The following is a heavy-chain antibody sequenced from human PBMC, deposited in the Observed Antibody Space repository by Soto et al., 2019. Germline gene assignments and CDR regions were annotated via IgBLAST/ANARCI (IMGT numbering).Heavy chain of an antibody. Sequence: GGSLRLSCAASGLPFSSYGMNWVRQAQGKGLEWVAVIWYDGSNKYYADSVKGRFTISRDNSKNTLYLQMNSLRAEDTAVYYCVRTVFDAEPPVSCRNRKLGPLLDYWGQGTLVTVSS. D-gene: IGHD1-26*01. CDR3: VRTVFDAEPPVSCRNRKLGPLLDY. J-gene: IGHJ4*02. CDR2: IWYDGSNK. CDR1: GLPFSSYG. V-gene: IGHV3-33*01.